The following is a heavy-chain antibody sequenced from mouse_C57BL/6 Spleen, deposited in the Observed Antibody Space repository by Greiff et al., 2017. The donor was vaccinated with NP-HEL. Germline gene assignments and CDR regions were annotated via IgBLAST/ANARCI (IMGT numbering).Heavy chain of an antibody. J-gene: IGHJ4*01. D-gene: IGHD4-1*01. CDR2: FYPGSGSI. CDR3: ARHEDGTGSLYYAMDY. Sequence: VKLQESGAELVKPGASVKLSCKASGYTFTEYTIHWVKQRSGQGLEWIGWFYPGSGSIKYNEKFKDKATLTADKSSSTVYMELSRLTSEDSAVYFCARHEDGTGSLYYAMDYWGQGTSVTVSS. V-gene: IGHV1-62-2*01. CDR1: GYTFTEYT.